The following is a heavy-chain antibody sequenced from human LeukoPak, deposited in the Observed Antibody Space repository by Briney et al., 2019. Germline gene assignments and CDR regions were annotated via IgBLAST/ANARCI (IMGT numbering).Heavy chain of an antibody. CDR2: ISWDGGTT. CDR3: ARDGGHCSSTSCYDYFDY. V-gene: IGHV3-43D*03. D-gene: IGHD2-2*01. CDR1: GFTFDDYA. J-gene: IGHJ4*02. Sequence: GGSLRLSCAASGFTFDDYAMHWVRHAPGKGLEWVSLISWDGGTTYYADSVKGRFTISRDSAKNSLYLQMNSLRAEDTAVYYCARDGGHCSSTSCYDYFDYWGQGTLVTVSS.